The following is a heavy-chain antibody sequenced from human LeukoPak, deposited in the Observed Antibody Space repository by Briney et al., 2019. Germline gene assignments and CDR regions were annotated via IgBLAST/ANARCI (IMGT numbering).Heavy chain of an antibody. CDR3: AKDPLGIVVVPAAAPDDY. CDR2: ISGSGGST. J-gene: IGHJ4*02. CDR1: GFTFSSYA. D-gene: IGHD2-2*03. Sequence: XGSLRLSCTASGFTFSSYAMSWVRQAPGKGLEWVSAISGSGGSTYYADSVKGRFTISRDNSKNTLYLQMNSLRAEDTAVYYCAKDPLGIVVVPAAAPDDYWGQGTLVTVSS. V-gene: IGHV3-23*01.